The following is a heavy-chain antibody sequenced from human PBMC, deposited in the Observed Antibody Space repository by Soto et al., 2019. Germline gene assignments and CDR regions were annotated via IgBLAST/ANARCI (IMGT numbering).Heavy chain of an antibody. CDR2: INHSGST. CDR1: GGSFSGDY. D-gene: IGHD2-2*01. Sequence: SETLSLTCAVYGGSFSGDYWSWIRQPPGKGLEWIGEINHSGSTNYNPSLKSRVTISVDTSKNQFSLKLSSVTAADTAVYYCARWGLGYCSSTSCFFDYWGQGTLVTVSS. J-gene: IGHJ4*02. CDR3: ARWGLGYCSSTSCFFDY. V-gene: IGHV4-34*01.